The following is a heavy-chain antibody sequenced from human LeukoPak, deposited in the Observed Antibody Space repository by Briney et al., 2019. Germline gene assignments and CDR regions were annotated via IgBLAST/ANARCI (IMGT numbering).Heavy chain of an antibody. Sequence: PGGFLRLSCEASGSGFTFGNFAMSWVRQAPGKGLEWVSGISGSGYYTYYADSVKDRFTISRDNSKNTLYIQMNSLRAEDTAVYYCAKDGSWGDYYFYMDVWGKGTTVTVSS. D-gene: IGHD3-16*01. CDR1: GSGFTFGNFA. J-gene: IGHJ6*03. V-gene: IGHV3-23*01. CDR2: ISGSGYYT. CDR3: AKDGSWGDYYFYMDV.